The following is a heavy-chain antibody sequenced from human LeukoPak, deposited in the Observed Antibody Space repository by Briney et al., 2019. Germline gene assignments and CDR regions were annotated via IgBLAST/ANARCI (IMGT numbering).Heavy chain of an antibody. D-gene: IGHD2-15*01. CDR1: GYSISSGYW. CDR3: ARVAGWSPIDY. CDR2: IYHSGST. V-gene: IGHV4-38-2*02. Sequence: PETLSLTCSVSGYSISSGYWWGWIRQPPGKGLEWIGNIYHSGSTYFKSSLKSRVTMSADTSKNQFSLKLNSVTAADTAVYYCARVAGWSPIDYWGQGNLVTVSS. J-gene: IGHJ4*02.